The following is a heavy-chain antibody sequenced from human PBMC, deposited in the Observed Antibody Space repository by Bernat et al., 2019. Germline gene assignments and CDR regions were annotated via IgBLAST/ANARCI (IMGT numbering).Heavy chain of an antibody. J-gene: IGHJ4*02. V-gene: IGHV5-51*01. CDR2: IYSGDSEI. CDR1: GYSFTNYW. D-gene: IGHD2-8*01. Sequence: EVQLVQSGAEVKKPGESLKISCKGSGYSFTNYWIAWLRQMPGKGLEWMGVIYSGDSEIRYNPSFQGQVTISADTSISTAYLQWSSLRASDTAMYYCARHTTGINDYWGQGTLVTVSS. CDR3: ARHTTGINDY.